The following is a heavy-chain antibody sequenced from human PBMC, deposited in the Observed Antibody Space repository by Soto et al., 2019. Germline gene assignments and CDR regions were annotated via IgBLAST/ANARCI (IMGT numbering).Heavy chain of an antibody. D-gene: IGHD6-13*01. V-gene: IGHV1-69*13. CDR1: GGTFSSYA. Sequence: GASVKVSCKASGGTFSSYAISWVRQAPGQGLEWMGGIIPIFGTANYAQKLQGRVTITADESTSTAYMKLSSMTAADTAVYYCARRNSSSWYWVDPWGQGTLVIVSS. CDR2: IIPIFGTA. J-gene: IGHJ5*02. CDR3: ARRNSSSWYWVDP.